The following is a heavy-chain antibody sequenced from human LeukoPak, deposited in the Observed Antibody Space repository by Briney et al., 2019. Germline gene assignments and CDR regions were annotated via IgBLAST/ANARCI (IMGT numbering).Heavy chain of an antibody. CDR3: ARVGTSGWTSDY. Sequence: PGGSLRLSCAASGFTFSSYSINWVRQAPGKGLEWLSYISSSSRTTSYADSLKGRFTVSRDNAKNSLDLQMNSLRVEDTAVYYCARVGTSGWTSDYWGQGTLVTVSS. J-gene: IGHJ4*02. CDR2: ISSSSRTT. D-gene: IGHD6-19*01. CDR1: GFTFSSYS. V-gene: IGHV3-48*04.